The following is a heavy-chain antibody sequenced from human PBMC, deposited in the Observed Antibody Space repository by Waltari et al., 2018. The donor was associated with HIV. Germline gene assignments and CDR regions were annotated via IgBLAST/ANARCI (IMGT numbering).Heavy chain of an antibody. D-gene: IGHD2-21*02. CDR1: GFIFEKYG. Sequence: QVQMVESGGGVVQPGRSLSISCTASGFIFEKYGIHWARQAPGKGLQWVTVISFDGVNKKYAESVKGRFTISRDNSNNTVYLQMNSLRIDDSGVYYCARGPPVTLDVWGRGTTVTVS. J-gene: IGHJ6*02. CDR3: ARGPPVTLDV. V-gene: IGHV3-30*03. CDR2: ISFDGVNK.